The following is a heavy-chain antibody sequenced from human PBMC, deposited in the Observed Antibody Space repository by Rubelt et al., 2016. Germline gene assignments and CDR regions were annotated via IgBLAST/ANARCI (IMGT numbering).Heavy chain of an antibody. J-gene: IGHJ4*02. V-gene: IGHV4-39*01. CDR3: ARHQGSGGYFDY. CDR1: GGSISSSSYY. Sequence: QLQLQESGPGLVKPSETLSLTCTVSGGSISSSSYYWGWIRQPPGKGLEWIGSIYYSGSTYYNPSLKSRVTISVDTSKNQFSLKLSSVTAADTAVYYCARHQGSGGYFDYWGQGTLVTVSS. CDR2: IYYSGST. D-gene: IGHD2-15*01.